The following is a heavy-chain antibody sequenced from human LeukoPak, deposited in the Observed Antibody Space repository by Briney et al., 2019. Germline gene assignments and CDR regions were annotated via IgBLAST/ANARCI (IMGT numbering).Heavy chain of an antibody. CDR3: AIDTIFGVVTSAFDI. Sequence: ASVKVSCKASGYTFTGYYIHWVRQAPGQGLDWMGWINPNSGDTNYAQKFQGRVTMTRDTSISTAYMELSRLRSDDTAVYYCAIDTIFGVVTSAFDIWGQGTMVTVSS. D-gene: IGHD3-3*01. J-gene: IGHJ3*02. CDR1: GYTFTGYY. CDR2: INPNSGDT. V-gene: IGHV1-2*02.